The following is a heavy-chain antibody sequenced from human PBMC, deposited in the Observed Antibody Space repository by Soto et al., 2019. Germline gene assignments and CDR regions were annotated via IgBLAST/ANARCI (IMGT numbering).Heavy chain of an antibody. J-gene: IGHJ6*02. CDR3: TTDRLTYYGMDV. Sequence: LGGSLRLSCAASGFTFSNAWMNWVRQAPGKGLEWVGRIKSKTDGETTDHAAPVKGRFTISRDDSKNTLYLQMNSLKTEDTAVYYCTTDRLTYYGMDVWGQGTTVTVSS. V-gene: IGHV3-15*07. D-gene: IGHD3-16*01. CDR2: IKSKTDGETT. CDR1: GFTFSNAW.